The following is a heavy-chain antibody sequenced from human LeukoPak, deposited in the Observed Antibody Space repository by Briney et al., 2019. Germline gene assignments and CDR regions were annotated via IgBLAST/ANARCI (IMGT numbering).Heavy chain of an antibody. V-gene: IGHV4-39*07. D-gene: IGHD2-8*01. J-gene: IGHJ4*02. CDR3: ARVASRLGVCDY. Sequence: SETLSLTCTVSGGSITNSGYYWGWIRQPPGKGLEWIGTIYYSGRTYYNPSLKSRVTISVDTSKNQFSLKLSSVTAADTAVYYCARVASRLGVCDYWGQGTLVTVSS. CDR2: IYYSGRT. CDR1: GGSITNSGYY.